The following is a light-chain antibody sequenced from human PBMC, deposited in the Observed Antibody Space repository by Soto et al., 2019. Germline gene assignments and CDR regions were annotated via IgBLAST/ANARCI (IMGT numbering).Light chain of an antibody. V-gene: IGKV3-20*01. Sequence: EIIFTHSPGPMSLSPCDSGTLSCRASQSVRNNLAWHQQKPGQAPRLLIYGASSSATGIPDRFIGTGSETDFTLTSIRLEPEDFVVYYCQQYDTSPITSGQRTRLEI. CDR1: QSVRNN. J-gene: IGKJ5*01. CDR2: GAS. CDR3: QQYDTSPIT.